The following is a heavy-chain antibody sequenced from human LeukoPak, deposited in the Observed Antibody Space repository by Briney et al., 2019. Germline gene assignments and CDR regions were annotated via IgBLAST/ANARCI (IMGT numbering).Heavy chain of an antibody. Sequence: SVKVSCKASGGTFSSYAIGWVRQAPGQGLEWMGGIIPIFGTANYAQKFQGRVTITADKSTSTAYMELSSLRSEDTAVYYCAREEYGSGSYYDYWGQGTLVTVSS. CDR1: GGTFSSYA. V-gene: IGHV1-69*06. CDR3: AREEYGSGSYYDY. J-gene: IGHJ4*02. CDR2: IIPIFGTA. D-gene: IGHD3-10*01.